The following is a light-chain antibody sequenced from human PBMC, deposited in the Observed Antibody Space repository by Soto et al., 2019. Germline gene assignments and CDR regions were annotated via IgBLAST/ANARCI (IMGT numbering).Light chain of an antibody. J-gene: IGKJ5*01. CDR1: QNINNY. V-gene: IGKV1-33*01. CDR2: DAS. CDR3: QQYENLPT. Sequence: DIQITQSPSSLSASVGDRVTITCQASQNINNYLNWYQQKPGRAPKLLIYDASNLEAGVPSRFRGSGSGTDFTSTINRLQPEDIATYYCQQYENLPTVGQGTRLEIK.